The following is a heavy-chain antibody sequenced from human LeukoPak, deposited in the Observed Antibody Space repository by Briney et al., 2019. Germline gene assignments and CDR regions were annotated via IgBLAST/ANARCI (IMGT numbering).Heavy chain of an antibody. Sequence: SETLSLTCTVSGGSTSNYFCTWLRQSAGKGLEWIRRIHTSGSTNYNPSLKSRVSMSVDTSKNQFSLKLSSVTAADTAVYYCARDPEGHGYYFDYWGQGALVTVSS. CDR2: IHTSGST. J-gene: IGHJ4*02. V-gene: IGHV4-4*07. CDR3: ARDPEGHGYYFDY. CDR1: GGSTSNYF. D-gene: IGHD3-3*01.